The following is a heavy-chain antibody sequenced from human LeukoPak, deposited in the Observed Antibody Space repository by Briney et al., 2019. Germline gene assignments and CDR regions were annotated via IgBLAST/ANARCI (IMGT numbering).Heavy chain of an antibody. CDR3: AREIRYGFGSQGFDY. Sequence: PSQTLSLTCTVSGASISRGGYYWSWIRQHPGKGLEWIGYIYYSGSTYYNPSLKSRVTISVDTSKNQFSLKLRSVTAADTAVYYCAREIRYGFGSQGFDYWGQGTLVTVSS. CDR1: GASISRGGYY. J-gene: IGHJ4*02. V-gene: IGHV4-31*03. D-gene: IGHD3-10*01. CDR2: IYYSGST.